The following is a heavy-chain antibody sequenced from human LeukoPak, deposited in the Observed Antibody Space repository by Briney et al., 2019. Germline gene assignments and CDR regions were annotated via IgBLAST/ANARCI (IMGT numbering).Heavy chain of an antibody. CDR3: ARALPHFDY. CDR1: GFTFSSYG. J-gene: IGHJ4*02. V-gene: IGHV3-33*01. CDR2: IWYDGSNK. Sequence: PGGSLRLSCAASGFTFSSYGMHGVRQAPRKGLEGVAVIWYDGSNKYYADSVKGRFTISRDNSKTTLYLQMNSLRAEDTAVYYCARALPHFDYWGQGTLVTVSS.